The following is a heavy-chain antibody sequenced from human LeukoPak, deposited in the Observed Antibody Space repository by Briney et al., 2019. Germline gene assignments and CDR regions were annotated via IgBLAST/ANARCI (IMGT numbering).Heavy chain of an antibody. Sequence: SETLSLTCSVSGVSIFSYYWNWIRQPPGKGLEWIGYVHYSGSTNYNPSLKSRVTISVDTSKNQFSLKLSSVTAADTAVYYCARNSYGTDYWGQGTLVTVSS. CDR1: GVSIFSYY. V-gene: IGHV4-59*01. CDR2: VHYSGST. D-gene: IGHD5-18*01. J-gene: IGHJ4*02. CDR3: ARNSYGTDY.